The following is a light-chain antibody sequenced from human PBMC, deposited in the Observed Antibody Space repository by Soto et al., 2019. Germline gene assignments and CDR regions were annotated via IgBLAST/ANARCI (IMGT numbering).Light chain of an antibody. J-gene: IGKJ2*01. Sequence: DIQMTQSPSTLSTSVGDRVTITCRASQSISSWLAWYQQKPGKAPKLLIYKASSLESGVPSRFSGSGSGTEFTLTISSLQPDDFATYYFQQYYGAYTFGQGTKLEIK. CDR3: QQYYGAYT. CDR2: KAS. V-gene: IGKV1-5*03. CDR1: QSISSW.